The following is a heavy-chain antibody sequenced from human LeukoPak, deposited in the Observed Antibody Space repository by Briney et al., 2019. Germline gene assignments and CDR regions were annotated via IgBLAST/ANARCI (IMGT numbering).Heavy chain of an antibody. CDR2: IYPGDSGT. D-gene: IGHD2-2*01. J-gene: IGHJ6*02. CDR3: ARRDGYCSSTSCYADYYYGMDV. V-gene: IGHV5-51*01. Sequence: GESLKISCKGSGYSFTSYWIGWVRQMPGKGLEWMGIIYPGDSGTGYSPSFQGQVTISADKSISTAYLQWSSLKASDTAMYYCARRDGYCSSTSCYADYYYGMDVWGQGTTVTVSS. CDR1: GYSFTSYW.